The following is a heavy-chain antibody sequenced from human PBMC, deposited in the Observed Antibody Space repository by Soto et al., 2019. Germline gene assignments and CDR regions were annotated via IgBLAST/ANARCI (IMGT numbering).Heavy chain of an antibody. CDR2: IYYSGTT. D-gene: IGHD1-26*01. J-gene: IGHJ4*02. V-gene: IGHV4-28*01. CDR3: ARREIQDPLAY. Sequence: SETLSLTCAVSGYSISSSNWWSWIRQPPGKGLERIGYIYYSGTTYYNPSLKSRDTMSIDTSTNQCSMKLTSVTDGEPAGYYCARREIQDPLAYPGQGTVVIVSS. CDR1: GYSISSSNW.